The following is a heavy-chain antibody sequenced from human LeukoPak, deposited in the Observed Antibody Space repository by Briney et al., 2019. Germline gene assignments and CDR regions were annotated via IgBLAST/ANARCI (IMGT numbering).Heavy chain of an antibody. Sequence: GGSLRLSCAASGFTFSSYAMSWVRQAPGRGLEWVSAIGGSGDFTYYADSVKGRFTISRDNSKNTLYLQMNSLRAEDTAVYYRAKSEGSSWYLFDYWGQGTLVTVSS. CDR3: AKSEGSSWYLFDY. CDR2: IGGSGDFT. CDR1: GFTFSSYA. D-gene: IGHD6-13*01. V-gene: IGHV3-23*01. J-gene: IGHJ4*02.